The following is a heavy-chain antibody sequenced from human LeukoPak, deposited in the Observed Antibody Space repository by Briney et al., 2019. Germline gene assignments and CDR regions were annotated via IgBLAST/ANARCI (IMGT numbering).Heavy chain of an antibody. J-gene: IGHJ4*02. CDR1: GFIFSRYS. CDR2: IDTSSSII. D-gene: IGHD6-6*01. Sequence: PGGSLRLSCAASGFIFSRYSMNWVRQAPGKGLEWVSYIDTSSSIIYYSDSVKGRFTISRDNAKNSLYLQMSSLRVEDTALYYCTRDRGYTSSFLDYWGQGNLVTVSS. CDR3: TRDRGYTSSFLDY. V-gene: IGHV3-48*01.